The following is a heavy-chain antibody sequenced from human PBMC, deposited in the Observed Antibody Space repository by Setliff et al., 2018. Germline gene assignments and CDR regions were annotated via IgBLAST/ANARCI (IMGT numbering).Heavy chain of an antibody. V-gene: IGHV3-23*01. Sequence: PGESLKISCAASGFSFSNFAMSWVRQAPGKGLEWVSAITGSGTTYYAGSVKGRFTISRDNAKNSLYLQMNSLRVEDTALYYCARYSSGWTGGASDIWGQGTMVTVSS. D-gene: IGHD6-19*01. J-gene: IGHJ3*02. CDR3: ARYSSGWTGGASDI. CDR2: ITGSGTT. CDR1: GFSFSNFA.